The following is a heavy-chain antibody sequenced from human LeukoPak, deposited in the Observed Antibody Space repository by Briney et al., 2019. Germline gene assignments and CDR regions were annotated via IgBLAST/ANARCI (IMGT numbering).Heavy chain of an antibody. CDR3: AKDGPGSSGWYSIDWFDP. D-gene: IGHD6-19*01. CDR1: GFTFTNYP. Sequence: GGSLRLSCAASGFTFTNYPMHWVRQAPGKGLEWVAVLWSDGIKTDYADSVKGRFTISRDNSKNTLYLQMNSLRAEDTAVYYCAKDGPGSSGWYSIDWFDPWGQGTLVTVSS. V-gene: IGHV3-33*06. J-gene: IGHJ5*02. CDR2: LWSDGIKT.